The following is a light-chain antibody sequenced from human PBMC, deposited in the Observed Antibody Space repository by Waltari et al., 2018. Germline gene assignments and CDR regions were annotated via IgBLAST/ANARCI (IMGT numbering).Light chain of an antibody. Sequence: EIVLTQSPATLSLSPGERATLSCRASQSVSSYLAWYQQKPGQAPRLLIYDASNRATGIPARFSGRGSGTDFTLTISSLEPEDCAVYYCQQRSNWPPVVTFGGGTKVEIK. CDR1: QSVSSY. CDR3: QQRSNWPPVVT. V-gene: IGKV3-11*01. CDR2: DAS. J-gene: IGKJ4*01.